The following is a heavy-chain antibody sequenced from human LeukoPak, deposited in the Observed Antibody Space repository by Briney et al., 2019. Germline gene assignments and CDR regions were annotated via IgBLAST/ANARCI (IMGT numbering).Heavy chain of an antibody. CDR2: ISSSGSTI. J-gene: IGHJ6*03. CDR3: AAGTTGTTGYYYYYYYMDV. CDR1: GFTFSSYE. V-gene: IGHV3-48*03. Sequence: PGGSLRLSCAAPGFTFSSYEVNWVRQAPGKGLEWVSYISSSGSTIYYADSVKGRFTISRETAKNSLYLQMNSLIAEDTAVYYCAAGTTGTTGYYYYYYYMDVWGKGTTVTVSS. D-gene: IGHD1-1*01.